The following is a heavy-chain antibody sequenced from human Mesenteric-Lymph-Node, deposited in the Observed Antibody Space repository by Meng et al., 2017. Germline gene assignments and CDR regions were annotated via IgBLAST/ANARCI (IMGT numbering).Heavy chain of an antibody. CDR1: GGSISSGGYY. V-gene: IGHV4-31*03. J-gene: IGHJ4*02. Sequence: QVQLQASGPGLVQPSQTLSLTCTVSGGSISSGGYYWSWIRQHPGKGLEWIGYIYYSGSTYYNPSLKSRVTISVDTSKNQFSLKLSSVTAADTAVYYCARGPSRWLQFSFDYWGQGTLVTVSS. CDR3: ARGPSRWLQFSFDY. D-gene: IGHD5-24*01. CDR2: IYYSGST.